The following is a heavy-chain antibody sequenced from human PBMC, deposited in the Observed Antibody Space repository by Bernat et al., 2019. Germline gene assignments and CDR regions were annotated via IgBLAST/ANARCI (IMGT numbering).Heavy chain of an antibody. D-gene: IGHD3-9*01. CDR2: IWFDGSNK. CDR3: AREGGYDILTGYYKGDFDY. Sequence: QVQLVESGRGVVQPGRSLRLSCAASGFSFSRYAMHWVRQAPGKGLEWVAAIWFDGSNKYYADSVKGRFTISRDNSKNTLYLQMNSLRAEDTAVYYCAREGGYDILTGYYKGDFDYWGQGTLVTVSS. V-gene: IGHV3-33*01. CDR1: GFSFSRYA. J-gene: IGHJ4*02.